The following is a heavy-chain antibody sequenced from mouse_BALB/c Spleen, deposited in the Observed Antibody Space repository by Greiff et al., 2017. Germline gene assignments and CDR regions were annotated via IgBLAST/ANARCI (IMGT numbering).Heavy chain of an antibody. D-gene: IGHD2-4*01. V-gene: IGHV2-9*02. CDR1: GFSLTSYG. CDR3: ARSYDYDPYYYAMDY. J-gene: IGHJ4*01. CDR2: IWAGGST. Sequence: VKLQESGPGLVAPSQSLSITCTVSGFSLTSYGVHWVRQPPGKGLEWLGVIWAGGSTNYNSALMSRLSISKDNSKSQVFLKMNSLQTDDTAMYYCARSYDYDPYYYAMDYWGQGTSVTVSS.